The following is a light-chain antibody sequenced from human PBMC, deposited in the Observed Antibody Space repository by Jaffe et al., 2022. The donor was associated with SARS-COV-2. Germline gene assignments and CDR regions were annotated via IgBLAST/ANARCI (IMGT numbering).Light chain of an antibody. CDR3: QSADSSNSYVV. CDR1: ALPNQY. V-gene: IGLV3-25*03. CDR2: KDS. Sequence: SYELTQPPSVSVSPGQTARITCSGDALPNQYAYWYQQKPGQAPVLVIYKDSGRPSGIPERFSGSSSGTTVTLTISGVQAEDEADYYCQSADSSNSYVVFGGGTKLTVL. J-gene: IGLJ2*01.